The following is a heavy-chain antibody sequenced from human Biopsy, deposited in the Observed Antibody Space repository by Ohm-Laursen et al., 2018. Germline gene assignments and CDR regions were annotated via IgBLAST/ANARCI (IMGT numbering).Heavy chain of an antibody. D-gene: IGHD1-26*01. CDR1: GDSINNYY. CDR2: IYTSGSP. V-gene: IGHV4-4*07. CDR3: ARGTGRYYVYGAFDI. Sequence: SDTLSLTYTVSGDSINNYYWSWIRQPAGKGLEWIGRIYTSGSPNYNLSLESRVTMSVDTSKNQFSLNLWSVTAADTAVYYCARGTGRYYVYGAFDIWGQGTVVTVSS. J-gene: IGHJ3*02.